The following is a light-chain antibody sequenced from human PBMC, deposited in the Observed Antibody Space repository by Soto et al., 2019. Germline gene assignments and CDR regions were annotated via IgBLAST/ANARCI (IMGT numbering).Light chain of an antibody. J-gene: IGKJ4*01. CDR2: GAV. V-gene: IGKV1-39*01. Sequence: DIQMTQSPSSLSASVWDSVTITCRASQSIASYVNWYQQKPGKAPKLLILGAVILQSGVPSRFSGSGSGTDFTLTISSRQPEYFATYYCQQHNTYPLTFGGGTKVDIK. CDR1: QSIASY. CDR3: QQHNTYPLT.